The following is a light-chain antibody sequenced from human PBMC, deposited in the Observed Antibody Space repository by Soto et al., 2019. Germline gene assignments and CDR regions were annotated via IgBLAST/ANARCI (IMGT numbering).Light chain of an antibody. CDR1: TGAVTSGHY. J-gene: IGLJ1*01. CDR3: LLSYSGLYV. V-gene: IGLV7-46*01. CDR2: DTN. Sequence: QAVVTQEPSLTVSPGGTVTLTCGSSTGAVTSGHYPYWFQQKPGQAPRTLIYDTNNKHSWTPARFSGSLLGGKAALTLSGAQPEDEAEYYCLLSYSGLYVFGTGTKLTVL.